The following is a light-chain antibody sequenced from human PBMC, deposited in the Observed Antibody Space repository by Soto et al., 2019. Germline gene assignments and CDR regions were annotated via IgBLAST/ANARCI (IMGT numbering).Light chain of an antibody. V-gene: IGKV3-11*01. J-gene: IGKJ1*01. CDR2: EGS. CDR1: QSVSSY. Sequence: DIVLTQSRTTLSLSHGQTATLSCRASQSVSSYLAWYQQKAGQAPRLLIYEGSNRATGIPTRFSGSGSGTDFTLTISGLEPEDFAVYYCQQRNNWPWTFGQGTKVDIK. CDR3: QQRNNWPWT.